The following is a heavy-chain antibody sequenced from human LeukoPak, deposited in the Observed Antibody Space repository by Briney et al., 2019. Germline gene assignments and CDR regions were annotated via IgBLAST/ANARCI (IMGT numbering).Heavy chain of an antibody. J-gene: IGHJ4*02. CDR3: ARHLGGGIYFDY. CDR1: GASITGHY. V-gene: IGHV4-59*08. CDR2: IHYSRTT. Sequence: SETLSLTCTVSGASITGHYWSWIRQPPGKGLEWIGFIHYSRTTNYNPSLKSRVTISVDTSKNQFSLTLSSVTAADTAVYYCARHLGGGIYFDYWGQGTLVTVSS. D-gene: IGHD3-16*01.